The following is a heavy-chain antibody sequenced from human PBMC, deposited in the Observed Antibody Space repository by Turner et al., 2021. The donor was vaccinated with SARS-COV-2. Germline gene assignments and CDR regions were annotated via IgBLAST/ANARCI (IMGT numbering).Heavy chain of an antibody. D-gene: IGHD3-3*01. CDR1: GYTFTRYG. CDR3: ARPYYDFWSGYQFASFDY. V-gene: IGHV1-3*04. CDR2: INTGNGNT. Sequence: QVQLVQSGAEVKKPGASVRFPCKASGYTFTRYGMHWVRQAPGQRLEWMGWINTGNGNTYYSQKYQGRVTIARDTSASTAYMELTSLRSEDTAVYYCARPYYDFWSGYQFASFDYWGQGTLVTVSS. J-gene: IGHJ4*02.